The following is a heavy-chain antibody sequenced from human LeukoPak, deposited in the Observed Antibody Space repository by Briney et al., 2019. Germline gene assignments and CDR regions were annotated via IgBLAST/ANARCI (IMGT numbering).Heavy chain of an antibody. V-gene: IGHV1-69*06. CDR3: ARSSGYTNWFDP. CDR2: IIPIFGTA. D-gene: IGHD3-22*01. Sequence: ASVKVSCKASGGTFSSYAINWVRQAPGQGLEWMGGIIPIFGTANYAQKFQGRVTITADKSTSTAYMELSSLRSEDTAVYYCARSSGYTNWFDPWGQGTLVTVSS. J-gene: IGHJ5*02. CDR1: GGTFSSYA.